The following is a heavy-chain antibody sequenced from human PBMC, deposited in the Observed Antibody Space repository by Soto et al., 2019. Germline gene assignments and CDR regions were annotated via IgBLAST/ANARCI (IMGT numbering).Heavy chain of an antibody. D-gene: IGHD6-19*01. V-gene: IGHV3-48*03. J-gene: IGHJ3*02. Sequence: GGSLRLSCAASGFTFSSYEMNWVRQAPGKGLEWVSYISSSGSTIYYADSVKGRFTISRDNAKNSLYLQMNSLRAEDTAVYYCARVNGFHSGDAFDIWGQGTMVTVSS. CDR2: ISSSGSTI. CDR3: ARVNGFHSGDAFDI. CDR1: GFTFSSYE.